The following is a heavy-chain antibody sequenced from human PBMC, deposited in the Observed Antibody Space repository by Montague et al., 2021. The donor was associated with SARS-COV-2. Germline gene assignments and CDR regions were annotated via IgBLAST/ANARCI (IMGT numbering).Heavy chain of an antibody. CDR3: VKQLWLRGYFDY. Sequence: SETLSLTCTVSGGSISSSSYYWGWIRQPPGKGLEWIGSIYYSGSTYYNPSLKSRVTISVDTSKNQFSLKLSSVTAADTAVYYCVKQLWLRGYFDYWGPGALVTVSS. CDR1: GGSISSSSYY. V-gene: IGHV4-39*01. J-gene: IGHJ4*02. D-gene: IGHD5-18*01. CDR2: IYYSGST.